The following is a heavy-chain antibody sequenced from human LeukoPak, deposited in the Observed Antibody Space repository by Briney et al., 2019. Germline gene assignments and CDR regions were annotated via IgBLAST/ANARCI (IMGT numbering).Heavy chain of an antibody. Sequence: GGSLRLSCAASGFTFSSYFMNWVRQAPGQGLEWVANIKPDGTATHYADSVKGRFTISRDNAKDSLFLQMTSLRAEDTALYYCARGLDYSFDSWGQGTLVTVSS. CDR1: GFTFSSYF. J-gene: IGHJ4*02. D-gene: IGHD3-9*01. CDR2: IKPDGTAT. V-gene: IGHV3-7*01. CDR3: ARGLDYSFDS.